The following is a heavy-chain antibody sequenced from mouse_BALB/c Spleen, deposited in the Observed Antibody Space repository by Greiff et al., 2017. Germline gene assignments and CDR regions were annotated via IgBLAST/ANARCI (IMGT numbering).Heavy chain of an antibody. CDR3: ARNNYGNYWYFDV. Sequence: LVESGAELVRPGSSVKISCKASGYAFSSYWMNWVKQRPGQGLEWIGQIYPGDGDTNYNGKFKGKATLTADKSSSTAYMQLSSLTSEDSAVYFCARNNYGNYWYFDVWGAGTTVTVSS. V-gene: IGHV1-80*01. D-gene: IGHD2-1*01. CDR1: GYAFSSYW. CDR2: IYPGDGDT. J-gene: IGHJ1*01.